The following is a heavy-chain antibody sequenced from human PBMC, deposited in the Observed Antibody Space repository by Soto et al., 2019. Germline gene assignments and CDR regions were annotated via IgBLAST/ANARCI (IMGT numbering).Heavy chain of an antibody. Sequence: QVQLQQSGPGLVKPSQTLSLTCAISGDSVSSNSAAWNWIRQSPSRGLEWLGRTYYRSKWYNDYAISVKSRITFIPDTSKTQFSLQLNSVTPEDTAVYYCACLPFCCSWSNFDYWGQGTLVTVSS. D-gene: IGHD6-13*01. CDR1: GDSVSSNSAA. CDR2: TYYRSKWYN. J-gene: IGHJ4*02. CDR3: ACLPFCCSWSNFDY. V-gene: IGHV6-1*01.